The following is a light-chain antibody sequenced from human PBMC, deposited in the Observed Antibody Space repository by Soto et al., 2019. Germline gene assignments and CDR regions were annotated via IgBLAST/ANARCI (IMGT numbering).Light chain of an antibody. J-gene: IGKJ4*01. Sequence: EIVLTQSPATLSLSPGDRATLSCRASQSVGSYLGWYQQRPGQAPRLLIYDASNRATGIPARFSGSGSGTDFTLTSSSLEPEDFAVYYCQQRSDWPSTFGGGTNVEIK. CDR1: QSVGSY. CDR3: QQRSDWPST. V-gene: IGKV3-11*01. CDR2: DAS.